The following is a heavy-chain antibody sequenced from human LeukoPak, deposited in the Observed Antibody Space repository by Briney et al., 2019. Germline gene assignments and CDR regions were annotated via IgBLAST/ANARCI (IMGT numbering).Heavy chain of an antibody. CDR3: ARARYCSSTSCTQRGGYFDY. CDR1: GFTFSSYW. D-gene: IGHD2-2*01. V-gene: IGHV3-7*01. Sequence: GGSLRLSCAASGFTFSSYWMSWVRQAPGKGLEWVANINQDGSDKYYADSVKGRFTISRDNAKNSLYLQMNSLRGEDTAVYYWARARYCSSTSCTQRGGYFDYWGQGTLVTVSS. CDR2: INQDGSDK. J-gene: IGHJ4*02.